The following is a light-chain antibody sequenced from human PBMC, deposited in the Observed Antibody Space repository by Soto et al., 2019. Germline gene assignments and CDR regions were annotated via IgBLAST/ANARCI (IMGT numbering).Light chain of an antibody. CDR3: CSYAGSSTSV. CDR1: SSDVGSYNL. J-gene: IGLJ2*01. CDR2: EGS. V-gene: IGLV2-23*01. Sequence: QSALTQPASVCGSPGQSITISCTGTSSDVGSYNLVSWYQQHPGKAPKLMIYEGSKRPSGVSNHFSGSKSGNTASLTISGLQAEDEADYYCCSYAGSSTSVFGGGTKLTVL.